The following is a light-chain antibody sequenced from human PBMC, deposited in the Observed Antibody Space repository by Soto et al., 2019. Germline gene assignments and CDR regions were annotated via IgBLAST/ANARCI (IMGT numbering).Light chain of an antibody. V-gene: IGKV3D-7*01. J-gene: IGKJ1*01. CDR1: QSVSSSY. CDR2: GAS. CDR3: QQDYNLPPEGT. Sequence: PGERVTLSCRASQSVSSSYLTWYQQKPGQAPRLLIYGASTRATSIPARFSGSGSGTDFTLTISSLQPEDFAVYYCQQDYNLPPEGTFGQGTKVDIK.